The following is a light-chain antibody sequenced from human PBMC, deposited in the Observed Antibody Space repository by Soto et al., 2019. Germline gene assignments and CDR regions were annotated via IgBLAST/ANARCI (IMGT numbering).Light chain of an antibody. Sequence: QSAMTQPPSVSAAPGQKVTISCSGSSSNIGGNSVSWYQQLPGTAPKLLIYDDNKRPAGIPDRFPGSKSGTSATLGITGFQTGDEADYYCGSGDSSLSAYVFGTGTKVTVL. CDR2: DDN. CDR3: GSGDSSLSAYV. CDR1: SSNIGGNS. V-gene: IGLV1-51*01. J-gene: IGLJ1*01.